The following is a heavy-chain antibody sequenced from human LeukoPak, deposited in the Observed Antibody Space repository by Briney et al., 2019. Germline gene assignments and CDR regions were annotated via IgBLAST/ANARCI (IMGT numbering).Heavy chain of an antibody. J-gene: IGHJ4*02. V-gene: IGHV3-33*06. CDR2: IWYDGSNK. CDR1: GFTFSNYG. D-gene: IGHD4-17*01. Sequence: PGGSLRPSCAASGFTFSNYGMYWVRQAPGKGLEWVATIWYDGSNKYYADSVKGRFTISRNNSKNTLYLQMNSLRAEDTAIYYCAKNTVAMTTVTTYFDYWGQGTLVTVSS. CDR3: AKNTVAMTTVTTYFDY.